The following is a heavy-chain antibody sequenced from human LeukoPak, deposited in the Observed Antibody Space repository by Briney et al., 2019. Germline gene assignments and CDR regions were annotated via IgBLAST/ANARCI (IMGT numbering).Heavy chain of an antibody. D-gene: IGHD1-1*01. Sequence: PSETLSLTCTVVSGGSISSSSYYWGWIRQPPGKGLEWIGGFYYSESTYYNPSLKSRVTISTDTSKNQFSLKLSSVTAADTAVYYCARLWRAAIDYGGQGILVTVSS. CDR2: FYYSEST. CDR1: GGSISSSSYY. V-gene: IGHV4-39*01. CDR3: ARLWRAAIDY. J-gene: IGHJ4*02.